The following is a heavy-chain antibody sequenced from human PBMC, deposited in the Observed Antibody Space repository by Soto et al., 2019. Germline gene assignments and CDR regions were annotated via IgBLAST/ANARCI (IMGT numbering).Heavy chain of an antibody. CDR1: GFSLNTGGLG. CDR2: IYWDDDK. V-gene: IGHV2-5*02. Sequence: QITLKESGPTLVKPTQTLTLTCTFSGFSLNTGGLGVGWIRQPPGKALEWLALIYWDDDKRYSPSLKSRLTIPHDTSNNQVVLTMTNMDPVDTATYYCAHSRCGGDCLQSYSSHYYYGMDVWGQGTTVTVSS. D-gene: IGHD2-21*02. J-gene: IGHJ6*02. CDR3: AHSRCGGDCLQSYSSHYYYGMDV.